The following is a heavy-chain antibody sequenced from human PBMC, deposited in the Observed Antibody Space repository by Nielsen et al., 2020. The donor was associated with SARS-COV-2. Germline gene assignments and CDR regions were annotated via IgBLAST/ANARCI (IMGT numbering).Heavy chain of an antibody. Sequence: SETLSLTCTVSGYSISSGYYWGWIRQPPGKGLEWIGSIYHSGSTYYNPSLKSRVTISVDTSKNQFSLKLSSVTAADTAVYYCARVSTGGSGSYRLPYYYYYMDVWGKGTTVTVSS. J-gene: IGHJ6*03. V-gene: IGHV4-38-2*02. CDR3: ARVSTGGSGSYRLPYYYYYMDV. CDR2: IYHSGST. CDR1: GYSISSGYY. D-gene: IGHD3-10*01.